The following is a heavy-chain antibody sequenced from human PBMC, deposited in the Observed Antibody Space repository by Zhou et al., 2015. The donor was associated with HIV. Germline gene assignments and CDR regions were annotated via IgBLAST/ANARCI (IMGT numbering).Heavy chain of an antibody. Sequence: LVQSGTEVKKPGSSVKVSCRASGGTFNKHGFSWVRQAPGQGLEWMGGIIPFFGPANYAQKFQGRATITADKSTNTVYMELSSLRSDDTAAYYCAREGWGSWYFDLWGRGTLVRVSS. V-gene: IGHV1-69*06. CDR1: GGTFNKHG. D-gene: IGHD7-27*01. CDR2: IIPFFGPA. CDR3: AREGWGSWYFDL. J-gene: IGHJ2*01.